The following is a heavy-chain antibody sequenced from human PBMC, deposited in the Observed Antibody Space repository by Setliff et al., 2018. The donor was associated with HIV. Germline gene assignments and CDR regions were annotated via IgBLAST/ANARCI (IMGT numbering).Heavy chain of an antibody. Sequence: PSETLSLTCAVSGYSISSGYYWGWLRQPPGKGLEWIGEINHSGSINYNPSLKSRVTISVDTSKNQFSLKLSSVTAADTAVYYCARGHESRTVGATRYYHYMDVWGKGTTVTVSS. CDR3: ARGHESRTVGATRYYHYMDV. D-gene: IGHD1-26*01. J-gene: IGHJ6*03. CDR2: INHSGSI. V-gene: IGHV4-38-2*01. CDR1: GYSISSGYY.